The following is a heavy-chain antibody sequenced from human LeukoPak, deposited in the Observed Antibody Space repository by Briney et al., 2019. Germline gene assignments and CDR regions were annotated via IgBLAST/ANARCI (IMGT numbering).Heavy chain of an antibody. CDR2: ISSSGSTI. J-gene: IGHJ6*03. CDR1: GFTFSDYY. V-gene: IGHV3-11*01. CDR3: ARVSVAAAGIYYYMDV. Sequence: GGSLRLSCAASGFTFSDYYMSWIRQAPGKGLEWVSYISSSGSTIYYADSVKGRFTISRDNAKNSLYLQMNSLRAEDTAVYYCARVSVAAAGIYYYMDVWGKGTTVTISS. D-gene: IGHD6-13*01.